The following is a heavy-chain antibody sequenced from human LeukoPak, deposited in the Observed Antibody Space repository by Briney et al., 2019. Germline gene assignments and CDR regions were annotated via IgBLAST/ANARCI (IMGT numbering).Heavy chain of an antibody. CDR1: GFTFSSYW. CDR3: ARLGVVRPRDAFDI. V-gene: IGHV3-7*01. Sequence: GGSLRLSCAASGFTFSSYWMSWVRQAPGKGLEWVANIKQDGSEKYYVDSVKGRFTISRDNAKNSLYLQMNSLRAEDTAVYYCARLGVVRPRDAFDIWGQGTMVTVSS. D-gene: IGHD2-8*01. CDR2: IKQDGSEK. J-gene: IGHJ3*02.